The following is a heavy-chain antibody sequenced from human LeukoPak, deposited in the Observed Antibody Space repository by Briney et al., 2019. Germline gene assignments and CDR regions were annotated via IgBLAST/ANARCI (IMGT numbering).Heavy chain of an antibody. V-gene: IGHV3-48*04. CDR2: ISSSSSTI. CDR3: ARVRDYYDSSGYYYYRDYYYMDV. J-gene: IGHJ6*03. D-gene: IGHD3-22*01. CDR1: GFTFSSYS. Sequence: GGSLRLSCAASGFTFSSYSMNWVRQAPGKGLEWVSYISSSSSTIYYADSVEGRFTISRDNAKNSLYLQMNSLRAEDTAVYYCARVRDYYDSSGYYYYRDYYYMDVWGKGTTVTVSS.